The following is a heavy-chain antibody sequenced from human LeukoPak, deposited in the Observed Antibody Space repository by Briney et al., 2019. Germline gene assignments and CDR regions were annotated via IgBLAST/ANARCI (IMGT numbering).Heavy chain of an antibody. J-gene: IGHJ3*02. D-gene: IGHD6-13*01. CDR2: IYYSGST. V-gene: IGHV4-59*01. CDR3: ARDHSSSWYSRAFDI. CDR1: GGSISSYY. Sequence: SETLSLTCTVSGGSISSYYWSWIRQPPGKGLEWIGYIYYSGSTNYKPSLKSRVTISVDTSKNQFSLKLSSVTAADTAVYYCARDHSSSWYSRAFDIWGQGTMVTVSS.